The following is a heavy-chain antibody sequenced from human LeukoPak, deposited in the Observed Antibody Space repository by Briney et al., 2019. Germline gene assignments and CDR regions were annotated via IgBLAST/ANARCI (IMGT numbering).Heavy chain of an antibody. D-gene: IGHD2-15*01. CDR2: MYHNGNT. CDR3: ARHDVGYCSGDRCYSWFDP. J-gene: IGHJ5*02. Sequence: SSETLSLTCSVSGGSIRSSSHYWGWLRQPPGKGLEWIGSMYHNGNTYYNPSLKSRVTISVDTSKNQFFLMLSSVTAADTAVYYCARHDVGYCSGDRCYSWFDPWGQGTLVTVSS. CDR1: GGSIRSSSHY. V-gene: IGHV4-39*01.